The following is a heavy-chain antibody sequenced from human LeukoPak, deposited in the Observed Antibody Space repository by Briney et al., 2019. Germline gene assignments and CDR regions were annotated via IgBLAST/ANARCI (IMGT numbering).Heavy chain of an antibody. CDR2: TYNSGST. V-gene: IGHV4-59*01. CDR1: GGSISIYY. CDR3: ARESSSLTYLDS. D-gene: IGHD3-9*01. Sequence: SETLSLTCTVSGGSISIYYWSWIRQPPGKGLEWIGYTYNSGSTNYNPSLKSRVTISVDTSKNQFSLKLSSVTAADTAVYYCARESSSLTYLDSWGQGTLVTVSS. J-gene: IGHJ5*02.